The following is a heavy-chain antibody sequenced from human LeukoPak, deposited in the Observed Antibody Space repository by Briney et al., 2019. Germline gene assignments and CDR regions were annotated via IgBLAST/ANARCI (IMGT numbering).Heavy chain of an antibody. Sequence: PSETLSLTCTVSGGSISSGGYYWSWIRQHPGKGLEWIGYIYYSGSTYYNPSLKSRVTISVDTSKNQFSLKLSSVTAADTAVYYCARDLRNYYDSSGYLDYWGQGTLVTVSS. V-gene: IGHV4-31*03. J-gene: IGHJ4*02. CDR2: IYYSGST. CDR1: GGSISSGGYY. CDR3: ARDLRNYYDSSGYLDY. D-gene: IGHD3-22*01.